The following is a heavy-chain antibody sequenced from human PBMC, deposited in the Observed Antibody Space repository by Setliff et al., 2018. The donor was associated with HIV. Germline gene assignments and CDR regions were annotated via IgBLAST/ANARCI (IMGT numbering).Heavy chain of an antibody. CDR3: TRRFEKWLAFDY. CDR1: GGAISSFSYY. CDR2: VYHSGGT. V-gene: IGHV4-39*01. D-gene: IGHD6-19*01. J-gene: IGHJ4*02. Sequence: PSETLSLTCTVSGGAISSFSYYWAWIRQSPGKGLEGIGNVYHSGGTDYNPSLRSRVSISVDTSTNQFSLSLASVTAADTAVYYCTRRFEKWLAFDYWGQGTLVTVSS.